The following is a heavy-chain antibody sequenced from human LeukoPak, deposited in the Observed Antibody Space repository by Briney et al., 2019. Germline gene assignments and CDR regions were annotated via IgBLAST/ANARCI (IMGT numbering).Heavy chain of an antibody. J-gene: IGHJ5*02. V-gene: IGHV4-34*01. CDR3: ARVRPLNNWFDP. CDR2: INHSGST. Sequence: PSETLSLTCAVYGGSFSGYYWSWIRQPPGKGLEWIGEINHSGSTNYNPSLKSRVTISVDTSKNQFSLKLSSVTAADTAVYYCARVRPLNNWFDPWGQGTLVTVSS. CDR1: GGSFSGYY.